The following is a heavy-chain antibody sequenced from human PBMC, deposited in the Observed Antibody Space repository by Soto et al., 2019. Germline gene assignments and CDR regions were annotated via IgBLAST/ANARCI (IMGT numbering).Heavy chain of an antibody. D-gene: IGHD1-1*01. J-gene: IGHJ6*03. CDR2: INPSGGST. CDR1: GYTFTSYY. CDR3: AREGMVQLVRVSTYSYMDV. Sequence: ASVKVSCKASGYTFTSYYMHWVRQAPGQGLEWMGIINPSGGSTSYAQKFQGRVTMTRDTSTSTVYMELSSLRSEDTAVYCCAREGMVQLVRVSTYSYMDVWGKGTTVTVSS. V-gene: IGHV1-46*03.